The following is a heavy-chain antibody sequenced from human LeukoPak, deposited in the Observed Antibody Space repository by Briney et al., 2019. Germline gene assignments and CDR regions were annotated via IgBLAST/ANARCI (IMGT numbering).Heavy chain of an antibody. J-gene: IGHJ6*02. CDR1: GFTFSSYA. CDR2: ISGSGGST. Sequence: GGSPRLSCAASGFTFSSYAMSWVRQAPGKGLEWVSAISGSGGSTYYADSVKGRFTISRDNSKNTLYLQMNSLRAEDTAVYYCAKDGRPRYCSGGSCPWGMDVWGQGTTVTVSS. V-gene: IGHV3-23*01. D-gene: IGHD2-15*01. CDR3: AKDGRPRYCSGGSCPWGMDV.